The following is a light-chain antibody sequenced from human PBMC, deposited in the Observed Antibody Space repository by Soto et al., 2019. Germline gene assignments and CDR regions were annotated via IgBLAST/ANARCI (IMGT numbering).Light chain of an antibody. CDR3: QHYGSSLWP. CDR1: QSVSSSY. V-gene: IGKV3-20*01. CDR2: GTS. Sequence: EIVLTQSPGTLSLSPGERATLSCRASQSVSSSYLAWYQQKPGQAPRLLIYGTSSRATGIPDRFSGSGSGADFTLTISRLEPEDFAVYYCQHYGSSLWPFGQGTKVDIK. J-gene: IGKJ1*01.